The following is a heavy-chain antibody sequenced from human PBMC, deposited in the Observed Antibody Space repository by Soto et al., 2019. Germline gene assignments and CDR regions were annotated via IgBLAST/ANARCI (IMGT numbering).Heavy chain of an antibody. CDR3: AKDIVVVPAAIPATGFDP. Sequence: GGSLRLSCAASGFTFSSYAMSWVRQAPGKGLEWVSAISGSGGSTYYADSVKGRFTISRDNSKNTLYLQMNSLRAEDTAVYYCAKDIVVVPAAIPATGFDPWGQGTLVTVSS. CDR2: ISGSGGST. CDR1: GFTFSSYA. J-gene: IGHJ5*02. D-gene: IGHD2-2*01. V-gene: IGHV3-23*01.